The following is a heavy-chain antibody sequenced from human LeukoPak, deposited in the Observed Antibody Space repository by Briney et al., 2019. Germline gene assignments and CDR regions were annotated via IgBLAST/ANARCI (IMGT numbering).Heavy chain of an antibody. CDR3: ARGSAPIWFGESHIDY. Sequence: GGSLRLSCAASGFTFSDYYMSWIRQAPGKGLEWVSYISSSSSYTNYADSVKGRFTISRDSAKNSLYLPMKSRSAEATAVEYCARGSAPIWFGESHIDYWGQGTLVTVSS. J-gene: IGHJ4*02. V-gene: IGHV3-11*05. D-gene: IGHD3-10*01. CDR1: GFTFSDYY. CDR2: ISSSSSYT.